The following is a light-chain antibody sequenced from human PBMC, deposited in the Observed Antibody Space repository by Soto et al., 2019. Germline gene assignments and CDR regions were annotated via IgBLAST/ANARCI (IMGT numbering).Light chain of an antibody. V-gene: IGKV3-15*01. CDR2: DAS. CDR3: QQYNRWPLT. J-gene: IGKJ4*01. Sequence: TVKTQTRDTWTVSPAQRDSVSCRASQNIHDKLAWYQQKPGQTPRLLIYDASTRATGISGSFSGSGSGTESTLTISSLHSEDFAVYYCQQYNRWPLTFGGGTKVDIK. CDR1: QNIHDK.